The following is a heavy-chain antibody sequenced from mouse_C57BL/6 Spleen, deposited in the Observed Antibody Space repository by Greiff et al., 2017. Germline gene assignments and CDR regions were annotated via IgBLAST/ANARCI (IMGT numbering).Heavy chain of an antibody. CDR2: IWSGGSP. J-gene: IGHJ4*01. V-gene: IGHV2-2*01. Sequence: VQLQQSGPGLVQPSQSLSITCTVSGFPLPSYGVHWVRQSPGKGLEWLGVIWSGGSPDYNVAFISRLSISKDKSKSQVFFKMNSLQADDTAIYYCARIRHYYGKDYAMDYWGQGTSVTVSS. CDR1: GFPLPSYG. CDR3: ARIRHYYGKDYAMDY. D-gene: IGHD1-1*01.